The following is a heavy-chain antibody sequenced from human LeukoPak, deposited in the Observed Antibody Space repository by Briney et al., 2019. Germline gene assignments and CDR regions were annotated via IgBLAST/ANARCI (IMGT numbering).Heavy chain of an antibody. D-gene: IGHD1-26*01. CDR2: ISAYNGNT. CDR1: GYTFTSYG. J-gene: IGHJ4*02. CDR3: ARVRCGGSYWVYYFDY. Sequence: ASVKVSCKASGYTFTSYGISWVRQAPGQGLEWMGWISAYNGNTNYAQKLQGRVTMTTDTSTSTAYMELRSLRSDDTAVYYCARVRCGGSYWVYYFDYWGQGTLVTVSS. V-gene: IGHV1-18*01.